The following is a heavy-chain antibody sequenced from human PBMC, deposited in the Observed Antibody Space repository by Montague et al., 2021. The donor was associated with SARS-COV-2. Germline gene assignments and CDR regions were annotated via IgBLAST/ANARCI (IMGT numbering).Heavy chain of an antibody. D-gene: IGHD3-10*01. CDR2: IHHGGST. CDR1: GGSFSTYS. Sequence: SETLSLTSAVHGGSFSTYSWNWIRQHPGKGLEWIGEIHHGGSTNYNPSLKSRVTISADTSKNQFSLKLTSVAAADTAVYYCARLGDGVVPSPILGVGPYYSYYYMDVWGKGTTVTVSS. J-gene: IGHJ6*03. CDR3: ARLGDGVVPSPILGVGPYYSYYYMDV. V-gene: IGHV4-34*01.